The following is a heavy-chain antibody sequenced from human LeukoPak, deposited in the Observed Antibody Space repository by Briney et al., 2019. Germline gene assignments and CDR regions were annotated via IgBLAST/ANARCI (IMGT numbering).Heavy chain of an antibody. V-gene: IGHV4-59*08. Sequence: PSETLSLTCTVSGGSISSYHWSWIRQPPGKGLEWIGYMSYSGSTNYSPSLKSRVTISIDTSKNQFSLKLSSVTAADTAVYYCARLSRFGTAMVPYYFDYWGQGTLVTVSS. CDR2: MSYSGST. D-gene: IGHD5-18*01. J-gene: IGHJ4*02. CDR3: ARLSRFGTAMVPYYFDY. CDR1: GGSISSYH.